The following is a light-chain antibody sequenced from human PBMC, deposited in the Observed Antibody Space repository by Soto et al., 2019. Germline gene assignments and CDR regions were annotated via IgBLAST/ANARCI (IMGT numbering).Light chain of an antibody. CDR2: EAS. Sequence: QSVLTQPPSASGSPGQSVTISCAGTSSDVGGYNYVSWYQQYPGKVPKLMIYEASERPSGVPDRFSGSKSGNTAFLTVSGLQAEDEADYYCLSYADTAYVFGTGTKVTVL. V-gene: IGLV2-8*01. J-gene: IGLJ1*01. CDR3: LSYADTAYV. CDR1: SSDVGGYNY.